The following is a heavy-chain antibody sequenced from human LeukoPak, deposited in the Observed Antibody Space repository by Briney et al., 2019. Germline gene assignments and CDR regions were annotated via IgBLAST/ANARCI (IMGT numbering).Heavy chain of an antibody. J-gene: IGHJ4*02. V-gene: IGHV3-21*01. D-gene: IGHD1-26*01. Sequence: PGGSLRLSCAASGFTFSTYNMNWVRQAPGKGLEWVSPITSSSSYIFYADSVKGRFTISRDNAKNSLYLQMNSLRAEDTAVYYCARYSGTYRDFWGQGTLVTVSS. CDR3: ARYSGTYRDF. CDR1: GFTFSTYN. CDR2: ITSSSSYI.